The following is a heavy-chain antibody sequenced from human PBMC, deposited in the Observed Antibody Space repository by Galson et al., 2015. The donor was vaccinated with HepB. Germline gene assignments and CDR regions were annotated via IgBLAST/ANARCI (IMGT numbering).Heavy chain of an antibody. CDR3: ASSPEAGMLSDY. J-gene: IGHJ4*02. CDR1: GYTFTSYG. D-gene: IGHD3-16*01. Sequence: SVKVSCKASGYTFTSYGISWVRQAPGQGLEWMGWISAYNGNTNYAQKLQGRVTMTTDTSTSTAYMELRSLRSDDTAVYYCASSPEAGMLSDYWGQGTLVTVSS. CDR2: ISAYNGNT. V-gene: IGHV1-18*01.